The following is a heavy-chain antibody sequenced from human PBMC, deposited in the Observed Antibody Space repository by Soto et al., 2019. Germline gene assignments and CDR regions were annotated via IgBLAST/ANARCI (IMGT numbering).Heavy chain of an antibody. J-gene: IGHJ4*02. V-gene: IGHV4-34*01. Sequence: SETLSLTCAVYGGSFSGYYWSWIRQPPGKGLEWIGEINHSGSTNYNPSLKSRVTISVDTSKNQFSLKLSSVTAADTAVYYCAREGYYGSGSYYNPFDYWGQGTLVTVSS. CDR2: INHSGST. D-gene: IGHD3-10*01. CDR3: AREGYYGSGSYYNPFDY. CDR1: GGSFSGYY.